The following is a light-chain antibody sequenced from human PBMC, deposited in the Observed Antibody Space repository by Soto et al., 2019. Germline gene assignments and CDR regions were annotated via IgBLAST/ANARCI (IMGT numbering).Light chain of an antibody. Sequence: EMVLTQSPATLSLSPGERATLSCSASQSVSSYLAWYQQKPGQAPRLLIYDSSNRATGIPARFSGSGSGTDFTLTISSLEPEDFAVYYCQQRSDGPAYTFGQGTKLEIK. CDR2: DSS. V-gene: IGKV3-11*01. CDR1: QSVSSY. J-gene: IGKJ2*01. CDR3: QQRSDGPAYT.